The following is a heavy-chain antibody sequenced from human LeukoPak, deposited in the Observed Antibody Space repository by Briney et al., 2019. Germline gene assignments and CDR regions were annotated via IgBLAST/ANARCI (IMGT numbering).Heavy chain of an antibody. J-gene: IGHJ4*02. CDR2: ISSGGSTI. CDR3: AKRGPGSPESGKYYFDY. CDR1: GLTFSSYE. Sequence: GGSLRLSCAASGLTFSSYEMNWVRQAPGKGLEWVSYISSGGSTIYYADSVKGRFTISRDNAKNSLYLQMNSLRAEDTAVYYCAKRGPGSPESGKYYFDYWGQGTLVTVSS. D-gene: IGHD3-10*01. V-gene: IGHV3-48*03.